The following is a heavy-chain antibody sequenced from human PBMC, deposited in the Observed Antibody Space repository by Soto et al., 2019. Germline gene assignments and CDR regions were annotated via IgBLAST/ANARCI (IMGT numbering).Heavy chain of an antibody. J-gene: IGHJ4*02. CDR3: ATGTPSDRGPAGLGRSSY. D-gene: IGHD6-13*01. Sequence: GASVKVSCKASGYTFTGYYMHWVRQAPGQGLEWMGWINPNSGGTNYAQKFQGWVTMTRDTSISTAYMELSRLRSDDTAVYYCATGTPSDRGPAGLGRSSYWGQGTLVTVSS. CDR1: GYTFTGYY. CDR2: INPNSGGT. V-gene: IGHV1-2*04.